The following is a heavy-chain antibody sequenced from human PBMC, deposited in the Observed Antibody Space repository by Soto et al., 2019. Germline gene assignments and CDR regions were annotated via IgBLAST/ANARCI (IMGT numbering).Heavy chain of an antibody. CDR3: ARYMGITMVRGVIADYGMDV. Sequence: ETLSLTCTVSGGSISSYYWSWIRQPPGKGLEWIGYIYYSGSTNYNPSLKSRVTISVDTSKNQFSLKLSSVTAADTAVYYCARYMGITMVRGVIADYGMDVWGQGTTVTVSS. D-gene: IGHD3-10*01. CDR1: GGSISSYY. J-gene: IGHJ6*01. V-gene: IGHV4-59*01. CDR2: IYYSGST.